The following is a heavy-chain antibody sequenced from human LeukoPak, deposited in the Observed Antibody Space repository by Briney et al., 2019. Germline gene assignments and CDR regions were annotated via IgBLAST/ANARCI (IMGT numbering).Heavy chain of an antibody. CDR1: GDSISSSNCY. Sequence: SETLSLTCTVSGDSISSSNCYWGWIRQPPGKGLEWIGSIYFSGGTYYNASLKSRVTISVDTSKNQFSLKLSSVTAADTAVYYRASLVGAMTYYFDYWGQGTLVTVSS. CDR3: ASLVGAMTYYFDY. CDR2: IYFSGGT. J-gene: IGHJ4*02. V-gene: IGHV4-39*01. D-gene: IGHD1-26*01.